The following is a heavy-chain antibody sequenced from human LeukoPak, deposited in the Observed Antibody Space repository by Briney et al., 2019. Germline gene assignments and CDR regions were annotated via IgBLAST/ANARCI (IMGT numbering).Heavy chain of an antibody. CDR1: GFTYSSYA. CDR3: ARSPLSTLKSFDS. CDR2: FSASGANT. Sequence: PGGSLRLSCAASGFTYSSYAMSWVRQAPGKGLEWVSVFSASGANTYYADSVRGRFTISRDNSKNTLYLRMNGLRAEDTAFYYCARSPLSTLKSFDSWGQGTLVTVSS. J-gene: IGHJ4*02. D-gene: IGHD3-16*01. V-gene: IGHV3-23*01.